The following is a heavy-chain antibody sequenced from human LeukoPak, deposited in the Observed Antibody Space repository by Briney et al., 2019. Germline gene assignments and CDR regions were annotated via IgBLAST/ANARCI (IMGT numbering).Heavy chain of an antibody. J-gene: IGHJ4*02. V-gene: IGHV1-69*05. Sequence: GASVKVSCKASGGTFSSYAISWVRQAPGQGLEWMGGIIPIFGTANYAQKFQGRVTMTRDTSTSTVYMELSSLRSEDTAVYYCARAAPLEMAIVYWGQGTLVTVSS. CDR1: GGTFSSYA. CDR3: ARAAPLEMAIVY. CDR2: IIPIFGTA. D-gene: IGHD5-12*01.